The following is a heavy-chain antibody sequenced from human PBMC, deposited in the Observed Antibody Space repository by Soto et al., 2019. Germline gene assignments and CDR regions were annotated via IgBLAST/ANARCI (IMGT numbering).Heavy chain of an antibody. J-gene: IGHJ6*02. CDR2: IYYSGST. D-gene: IGHD1-20*01. CDR3: ARVGYNWNYGMDV. Sequence: PSETLSLTCTVSGGSISSYYWSWIRQPPGKGLEWIGYIYYSGSTNYTPSLKSRVTISVDTSKNQSSLKLSSVTAADTAVYYCARVGYNWNYGMDVWGQGTTVTISS. CDR1: GGSISSYY. V-gene: IGHV4-59*01.